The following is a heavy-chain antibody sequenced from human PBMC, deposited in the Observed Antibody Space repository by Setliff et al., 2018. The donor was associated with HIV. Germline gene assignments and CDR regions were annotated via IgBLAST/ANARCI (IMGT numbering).Heavy chain of an antibody. V-gene: IGHV3-15*01. CDR1: GFTFSKYW. D-gene: IGHD1-26*01. CDR3: SWVGANPDFHYYYMAV. CDR2: IKGKTDGWAT. Sequence: PGGSLRLSCAASGFTFSKYWMSWVRQTPGKGLEWVGRIKGKTDGWATDYGAHVKDRFTISRDDSESMVYLEMNSLKTEDTAVYYCSWVGANPDFHYYYMAVWGRGTTVTVSS. J-gene: IGHJ6*03.